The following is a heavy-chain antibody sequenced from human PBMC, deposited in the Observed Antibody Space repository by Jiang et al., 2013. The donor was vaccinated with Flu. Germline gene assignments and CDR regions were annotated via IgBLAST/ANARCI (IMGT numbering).Heavy chain of an antibody. Sequence: SGAEVKKPGASVKVSCKASGYTFTGYYMHWVRQAPGQGLEWMGWINPNSGGTNYAQKFQGWVTMTRDTSISTAYMELSRLRSDDTAVYYCARDSHPGIVGATRFGMDVWGQGTTVTVSS. CDR1: GYTFTGYY. D-gene: IGHD1-26*01. CDR2: INPNSGGT. CDR3: ARDSHPGIVGATRFGMDV. V-gene: IGHV1-2*04. J-gene: IGHJ6*02.